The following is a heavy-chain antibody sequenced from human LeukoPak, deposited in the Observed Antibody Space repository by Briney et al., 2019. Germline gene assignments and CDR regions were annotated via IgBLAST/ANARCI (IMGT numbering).Heavy chain of an antibody. Sequence: PGGSLRLSCAAFGFTFSSYGMHWVRQAPGKGLEWVAVIWYDGSNKYYADSAKGRFTISRDNSKNTLYLQMNSLRAEDTAVYYCARGGIRYFDDSGGYWGQGTLVTVSS. CDR2: IWYDGSNK. J-gene: IGHJ4*02. D-gene: IGHD3-9*01. CDR3: ARGGIRYFDDSGGY. CDR1: GFTFSSYG. V-gene: IGHV3-33*01.